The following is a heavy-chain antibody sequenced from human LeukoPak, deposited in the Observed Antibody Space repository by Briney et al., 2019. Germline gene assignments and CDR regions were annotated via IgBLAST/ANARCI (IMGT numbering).Heavy chain of an antibody. CDR1: GYTFTSYG. Sequence: ATVKVSCKASGYTFTSYGISWVRQAPGQGLEWMGWISAYNGNTNYAQKLQGRVTMTTDTSTSTAYMELRSLRSDDTAVYYCARNPHTAMAFFADVWGQGTTVTVSS. V-gene: IGHV1-18*01. CDR2: ISAYNGNT. CDR3: ARNPHTAMAFFADV. J-gene: IGHJ6*02. D-gene: IGHD5-18*01.